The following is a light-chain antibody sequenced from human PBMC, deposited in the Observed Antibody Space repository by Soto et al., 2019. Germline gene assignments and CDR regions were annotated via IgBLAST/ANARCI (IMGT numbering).Light chain of an antibody. Sequence: QSALTQPASVSGSPGQSITISCTGTSSDVGGYNYVSWYQQHPGKAPKFMVYDVSIRPSGVSNRFSASKSGNTASLTSSGLQAQDEADYYCCSYTTSNTRQIVFGTGTKLTVL. V-gene: IGLV2-14*01. CDR3: CSYTTSNTRQIV. CDR2: DVS. CDR1: SSDVGGYNY. J-gene: IGLJ1*01.